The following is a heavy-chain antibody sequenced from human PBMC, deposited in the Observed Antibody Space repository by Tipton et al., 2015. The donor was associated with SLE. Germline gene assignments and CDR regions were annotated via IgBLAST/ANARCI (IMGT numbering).Heavy chain of an antibody. CDR2: IYPSGYT. D-gene: IGHD1-1*01. J-gene: IGHJ4*02. CDR3: TRIQRPYGNAIDY. V-gene: IGHV4-61*02. CDR1: GGSINNGSYS. Sequence: GLVKPSQTLSLICSVSGGSINNGSYSWGWIRRSAGKGLEWIGRIYPSGYTYYNPSLKSRVAISADTSRNQFSLRLTSVAAADTAMYYCTRIQRPYGNAIDYWGQGTLVTVSS.